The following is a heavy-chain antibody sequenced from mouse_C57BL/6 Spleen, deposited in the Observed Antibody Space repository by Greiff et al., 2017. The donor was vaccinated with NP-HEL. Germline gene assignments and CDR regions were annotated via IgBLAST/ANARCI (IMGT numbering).Heavy chain of an antibody. CDR3: ARQEIGSYYYGSSSFDV. J-gene: IGHJ1*03. D-gene: IGHD1-1*01. Sequence: QVQLKQPGAELVKPGASVKLSCKASGYTFTSYWMHWVKQRPGRGLEWIGRIDPNSGGTKYNEKFKSKATLTVDKPSSTAYMQLSSLTSEDSAVYYCARQEIGSYYYGSSSFDVWGTGTTVTVSS. CDR1: GYTFTSYW. V-gene: IGHV1-72*01. CDR2: IDPNSGGT.